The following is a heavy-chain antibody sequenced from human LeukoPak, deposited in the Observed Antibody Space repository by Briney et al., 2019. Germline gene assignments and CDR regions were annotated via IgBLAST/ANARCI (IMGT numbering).Heavy chain of an antibody. CDR3: ARTSVLVAPGFEYYFDY. V-gene: IGHV4-59*01. CDR2: IFYSGST. Sequence: PSETLSLTCTASGGSISSYYWSWIRQPPGKGLGWVGYIFYSGSTNYNPSLKSRVTISVDTSKNQFSLKLSSVTAADTAVYYCARTSVLVAPGFEYYFDYWGQGTLVTVSS. J-gene: IGHJ4*02. CDR1: GGSISSYY. D-gene: IGHD2-8*02.